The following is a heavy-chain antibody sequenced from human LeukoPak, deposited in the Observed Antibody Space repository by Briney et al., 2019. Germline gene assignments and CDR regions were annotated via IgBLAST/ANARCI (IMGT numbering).Heavy chain of an antibody. CDR1: GYTFTSCG. CDR3: ARELLSYDSQGY. CDR2: ISAYNGNT. Sequence: ASVKVSCKASGYTFTSCGISWVRQAPGQGLEWMGWISAYNGNTNYAQKLQGRVTMTTDTSTSTAYMELRSLRSDDTAVYYCARELLSYDSQGYWGQGTLVTVSS. D-gene: IGHD5-12*01. V-gene: IGHV1-18*01. J-gene: IGHJ4*02.